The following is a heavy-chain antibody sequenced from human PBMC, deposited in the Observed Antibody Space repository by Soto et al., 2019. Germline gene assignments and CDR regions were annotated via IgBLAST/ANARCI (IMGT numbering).Heavy chain of an antibody. D-gene: IGHD3-9*01. CDR2: IDYSGST. J-gene: IGHJ4*02. CDR1: GGSISSNY. V-gene: IGHV4-59*08. CDR3: ARHRTGLDS. Sequence: QVQLQESGPGLVKPSETLSLTCTVSGGSISSNYWSWIRQPPGKGLEYIGYIDYSGSTHYKASLKGRVTISLDTSKNQFSLKLSSGTAADTAVYDCARHRTGLDSWGQGTLVTVSS.